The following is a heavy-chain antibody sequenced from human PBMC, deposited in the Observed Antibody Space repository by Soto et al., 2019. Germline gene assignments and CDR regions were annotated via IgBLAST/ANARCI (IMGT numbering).Heavy chain of an antibody. Sequence: GGSLRLSCAASGFTFCDYYMNRVRQAPGKGLEWVSSISSSSTIYYADSVKGRFTISRDNAKNSLYLQMNSLRAEDTAVYYCARDRRITIFGDYYYYYDMNVWGQGTTVTVSS. CDR3: ARDRRITIFGDYYYYYDMNV. CDR2: ISSSSTI. J-gene: IGHJ6*02. D-gene: IGHD3-3*01. V-gene: IGHV3-11*04. CDR1: GFTFCDYY.